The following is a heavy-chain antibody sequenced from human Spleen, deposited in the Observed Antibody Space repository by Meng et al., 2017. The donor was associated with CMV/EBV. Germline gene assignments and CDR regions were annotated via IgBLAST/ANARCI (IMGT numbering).Heavy chain of an antibody. D-gene: IGHD2-2*02. J-gene: IGHJ4*02. V-gene: IGHV3-7*01. CDR2: IKQDGSEK. CDR1: GFTFSSYA. CDR3: AKHVDCSSTSCYIGYYFDY. Sequence: GESLKISCAASGFTFSSYAMSWVRQAPGKGLEWVANIKQDGSEKYYVDSVKGRFTISRDNAKNSLYLQMNSLRAEDTAVYYSAKHVDCSSTSCYIGYYFDYWGQGTLVTVSS.